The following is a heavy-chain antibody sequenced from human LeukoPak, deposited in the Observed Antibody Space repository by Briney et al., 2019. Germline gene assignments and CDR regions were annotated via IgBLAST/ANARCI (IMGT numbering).Heavy chain of an antibody. CDR1: EFTSSHYY. Sequence: GGSLRLSCAASEFTSSHYYMSWIRQAPGKGLEWVSYISSSGSSIYYADSVKGRFTISRDNAKNSLYLQMNRLRAEDTAVYYCARDPRGSYSSYPYFDYWGQGTLVTVSS. D-gene: IGHD1-26*01. CDR2: ISSSGSSI. V-gene: IGHV3-11*01. CDR3: ARDPRGSYSSYPYFDY. J-gene: IGHJ4*02.